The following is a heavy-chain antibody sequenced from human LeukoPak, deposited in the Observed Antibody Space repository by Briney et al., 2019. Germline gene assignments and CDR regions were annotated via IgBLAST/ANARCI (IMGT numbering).Heavy chain of an antibody. CDR1: GGSISSHY. CDR2: IYFLGST. D-gene: IGHD2-15*01. V-gene: IGHV4-59*11. J-gene: IGHJ6*03. Sequence: SETLSLTCNVSGGSISSHYWSWIRQPPGKGLEWIGYIYFLGSTNYNPSLKSRVTISVDMSKNQFSLKLRSVTAADTAVYYCARVTCSGVSCYHYYYYMDVWGTGTTVTVSS. CDR3: ARVTCSGVSCYHYYYYMDV.